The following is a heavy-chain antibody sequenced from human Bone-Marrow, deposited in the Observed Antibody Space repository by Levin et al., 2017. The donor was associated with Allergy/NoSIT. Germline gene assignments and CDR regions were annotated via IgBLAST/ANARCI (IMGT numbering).Heavy chain of an antibody. CDR1: GYIFTGHY. J-gene: IGHJ4*02. CDR3: AKDLIGPPTVKTPQDY. D-gene: IGHD1-14*01. Sequence: SGESLKISCKSSGYIFTGHYIHWVRQAPGQGLEWMGRIDPESGETNYAQKFRGRVTMIRDTSISTTYMELRRMTSDDTAVYYCAKDLIGPPTVKTPQDYWGQGTLVTVSS. CDR2: IDPESGET. V-gene: IGHV1-2*06.